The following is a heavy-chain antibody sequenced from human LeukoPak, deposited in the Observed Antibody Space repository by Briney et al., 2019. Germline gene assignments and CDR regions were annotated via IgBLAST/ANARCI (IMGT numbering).Heavy chain of an antibody. D-gene: IGHD6-19*01. CDR2: INNSGGST. V-gene: IGHV3-23*01. CDR1: GFTFSSYA. CDR3: AEGVTSGWRTFDY. J-gene: IGHJ4*02. Sequence: PGGSLRLSCAASGFTFSSYAMSWVRQAPGKGLEWVSVINNSGGSTHYADSVKGRFTISRDNSKSTLYLQMNSLRAEDTAVYYCAEGVTSGWRTFDYWGQGTLVTVSS.